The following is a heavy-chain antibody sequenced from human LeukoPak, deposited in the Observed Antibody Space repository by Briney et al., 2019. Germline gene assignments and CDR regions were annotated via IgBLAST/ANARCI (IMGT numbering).Heavy chain of an antibody. V-gene: IGHV3-23*01. CDR3: AKAAGFMVRGVISDY. D-gene: IGHD3-10*01. CDR1: GFTFSNYG. Sequence: GESLKISCAASGFTFSNYGMSWVRQAPGMGLEWVSAISGSSSSTYYADSVKGRFTISRDNSKNTLYLQMNSLRAEDTAVYYCAKAAGFMVRGVISDYWGQGTLVTVSS. J-gene: IGHJ4*02. CDR2: ISGSSSST.